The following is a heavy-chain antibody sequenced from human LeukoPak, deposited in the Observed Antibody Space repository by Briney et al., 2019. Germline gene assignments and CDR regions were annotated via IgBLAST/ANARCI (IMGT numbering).Heavy chain of an antibody. V-gene: IGHV4-39*07. CDR3: ARGPTYYDILTGLMGAFDI. D-gene: IGHD3-9*01. J-gene: IGHJ3*02. CDR2: IYYSGST. CDR1: GGSISSSSYY. Sequence: SETLSLTCTVSGGSISSSSYYWGWIRQPPGKGLEWIGSIYYSGSTYYNPSLKSRVTISVDTSKNQFSLKLSSVTAADTAVYYCARGPTYYDILTGLMGAFDIWGQGTMVTVSS.